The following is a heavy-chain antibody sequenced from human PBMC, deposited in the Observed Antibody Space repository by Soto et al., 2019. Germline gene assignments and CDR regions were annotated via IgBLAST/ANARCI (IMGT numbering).Heavy chain of an antibody. J-gene: IGHJ3*02. CDR3: AKDYSGNDAFDI. CDR2: ISYDGSNK. Sequence: QVQLVESGGGVVQPGRSLRLSCAASGFTFSSYGMHWVRQAPGKGLEWVAVISYDGSNKYYADSVKGRFTISRDNSKNTLYLQMNRLRAEDTAVYYCAKDYSGNDAFDIWGQGTMVTVSS. CDR1: GFTFSSYG. D-gene: IGHD3-10*01. V-gene: IGHV3-30*18.